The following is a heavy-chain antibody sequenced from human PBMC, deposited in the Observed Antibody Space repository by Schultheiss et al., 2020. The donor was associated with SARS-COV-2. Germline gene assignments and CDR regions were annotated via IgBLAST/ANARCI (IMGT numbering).Heavy chain of an antibody. Sequence: SETLSLTCTVSGGSISSYYWSWIRQPAGKGLEWIGSIYYSGSTYYNPSLKSRVTISVDTSKNQFSLKLSSVTAADTAVYYCARGPYHRITMVRGVIYWFDPWGQGTLVTVSS. CDR1: GGSISSYY. CDR3: ARGPYHRITMVRGVIYWFDP. V-gene: IGHV4-59*01. CDR2: IYYSGST. J-gene: IGHJ5*02. D-gene: IGHD3-10*01.